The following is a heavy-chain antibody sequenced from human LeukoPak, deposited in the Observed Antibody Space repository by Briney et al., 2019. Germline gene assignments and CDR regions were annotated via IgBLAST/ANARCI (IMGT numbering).Heavy chain of an antibody. CDR3: ARHGYSYGWGWFDP. V-gene: IGHV4-31*03. D-gene: IGHD5-18*01. CDR1: GGSISSGGYY. J-gene: IGHJ5*02. Sequence: PSQTLSLTCTVSGGSISSGGYYWNWIRQHPGKGLEWIGYMYYSGSTNYNPSLKSRVTISVDTSKNQFSLKLSSVTAADTAVYYCARHGYSYGWGWFDPWGQGTLVTVSS. CDR2: MYYSGST.